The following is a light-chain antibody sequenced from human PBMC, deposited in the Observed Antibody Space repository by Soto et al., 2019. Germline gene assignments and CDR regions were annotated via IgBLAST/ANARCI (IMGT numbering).Light chain of an antibody. CDR2: AAS. CDR3: QQSYTTPWT. CDR1: QTISNY. J-gene: IGKJ1*01. V-gene: IGKV1-39*01. Sequence: DIQMTQSPSSLSLSVGDGVTITCRASQTISNYLNWYQQKPGRAPRLLIHAASTLQSGVPSRFSGSRSGTDFTLTISSLEPEDFATYFCQQSYTTPWTFGLGTKVE.